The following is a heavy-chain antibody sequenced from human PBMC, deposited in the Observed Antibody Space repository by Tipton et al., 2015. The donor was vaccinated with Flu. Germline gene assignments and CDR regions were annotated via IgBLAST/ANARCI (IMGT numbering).Heavy chain of an antibody. V-gene: IGHV4-38-2*01. CDR2: VSRTGST. Sequence: TLSLTCAVSDYSISSGYYWGWIRQFPGKGLEWIGTVSRTGSTIYNPSLKSRVTISIDTSKNQFSLKMKSMTAADMAVYYCARRDYSNYVSDPKSWFDPWGQGILVTVSS. J-gene: IGHJ5*02. CDR1: DYSISSGYY. CDR3: ARRDYSNYVSDPKSWFDP. D-gene: IGHD4-11*01.